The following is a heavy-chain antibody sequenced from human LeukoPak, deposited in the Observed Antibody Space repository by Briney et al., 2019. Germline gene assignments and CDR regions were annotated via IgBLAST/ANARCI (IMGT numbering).Heavy chain of an antibody. V-gene: IGHV1-69*05. J-gene: IGHJ4*02. D-gene: IGHD6-19*01. Sequence: SVKVSCKASGGTFSSCAISWVRQAPGQGLEWMGGIIPIFGTANYAQKFQGRVTITTDESTSTAYMELSSLRSEDTAVYYCARDSSGWYYFDYWGQGTLVTVSS. CDR1: GGTFSSCA. CDR3: ARDSSGWYYFDY. CDR2: IIPIFGTA.